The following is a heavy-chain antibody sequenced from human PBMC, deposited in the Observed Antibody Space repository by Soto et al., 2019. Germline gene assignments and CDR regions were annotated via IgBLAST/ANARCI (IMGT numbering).Heavy chain of an antibody. V-gene: IGHV3-15*01. CDR3: TTPPGTTRYYYYGMDV. J-gene: IGHJ6*02. Sequence: PGGSLRLSCAASGFTFSNAWMSWVRHAPGKGLEWVGRIKSKTDGGTTDYAAPVKGRFTISRDDSKNTLYLQMNSLKTEDTAVYYCTTPPGTTRYYYYGMDVWGQGTTVTVSS. CDR1: GFTFSNAW. D-gene: IGHD1-7*01. CDR2: IKSKTDGGTT.